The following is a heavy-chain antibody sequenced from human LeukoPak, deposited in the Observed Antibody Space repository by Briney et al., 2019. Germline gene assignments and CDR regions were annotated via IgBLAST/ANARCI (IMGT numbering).Heavy chain of an antibody. CDR1: GFTFSSYS. J-gene: IGHJ4*02. V-gene: IGHV3-21*01. CDR3: ARDPRGYNWNDVGYFDY. Sequence: GGSLRLSCAASGFTFSSYSMNWVRQAPGKGLEWASSISSSSSYIYYADSVKGRFTISRDNAKNSLYLQMNSLRAEDTAVYYCARDPRGYNWNDVGYFDYWGRGTLVTVSS. CDR2: ISSSSSYI. D-gene: IGHD1-1*01.